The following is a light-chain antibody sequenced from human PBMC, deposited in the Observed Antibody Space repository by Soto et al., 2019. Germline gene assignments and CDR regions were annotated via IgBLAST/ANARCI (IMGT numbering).Light chain of an antibody. Sequence: EIVLTQSPATLSLSPGERASFSCRASQSVYSNLAWYQQKPGQAPRFVIYGASTRATGIPARFSGSGSGTEFTLTISSLQSEDFAVYYCQQYDNWPLTFGGGTKVDIK. J-gene: IGKJ4*01. V-gene: IGKV3-15*01. CDR3: QQYDNWPLT. CDR1: QSVYSN. CDR2: GAS.